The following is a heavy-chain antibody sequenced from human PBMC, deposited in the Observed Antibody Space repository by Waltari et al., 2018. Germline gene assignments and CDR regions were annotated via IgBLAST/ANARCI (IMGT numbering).Heavy chain of an antibody. J-gene: IGHJ6*02. CDR3: ARYEGSSPGYYYYGMDV. Sequence: QVQLVQSGAEVKKPGASVKVSCKASGYTFTGYYMHWVRQAPGQGLEWMGRINPNSGGTNYAQKFQGRVTMTRDTSISTAYMELSRLRSDDTAVYYCARYEGSSPGYYYYGMDVWGQGTTVTVSS. V-gene: IGHV1-2*06. D-gene: IGHD6-6*01. CDR2: INPNSGGT. CDR1: GYTFTGYY.